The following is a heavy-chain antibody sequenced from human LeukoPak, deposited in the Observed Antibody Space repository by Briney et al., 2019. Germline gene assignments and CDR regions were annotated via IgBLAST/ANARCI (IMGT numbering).Heavy chain of an antibody. CDR3: ARVASDYYDSSGYSY. CDR1: GYTFISYG. Sequence: ASVKVSCKASGYTFISYGISWVRQAPGQGLEWMGWISAYNGNTNYAQKLQGRVTMTTDTSTSTAYMELRSLRSDDTAVYYCARVASDYYDSSGYSYWGQGTLVTVSS. CDR2: ISAYNGNT. D-gene: IGHD3-22*01. V-gene: IGHV1-18*01. J-gene: IGHJ4*02.